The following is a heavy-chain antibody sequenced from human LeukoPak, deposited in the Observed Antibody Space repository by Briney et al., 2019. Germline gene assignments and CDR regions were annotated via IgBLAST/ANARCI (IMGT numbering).Heavy chain of an antibody. CDR3: ARHSGLRSPFGP. J-gene: IGHJ5*02. V-gene: IGHV4-39*01. D-gene: IGHD3-3*01. CDR1: GSSISSSTYY. Sequence: SETLSLTCTVSGSSISSSTYYWGWIRQPPGKGLEWIGSIFYNGNTYYSPSLKSRVTISVDTPKNQFSLKLSSVTAADTAIYYCARHSGLRSPFGPLGQGTLVTVSS. CDR2: IFYNGNT.